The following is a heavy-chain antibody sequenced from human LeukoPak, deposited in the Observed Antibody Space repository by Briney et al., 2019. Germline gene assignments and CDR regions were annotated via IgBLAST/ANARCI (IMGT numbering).Heavy chain of an antibody. Sequence: GESLKISCKGSGYTFTGYWIAWVRQTPGKGLGWMGIMYPGDSDTRYSPSFQGQVTISADTSISTAYLQWSSLKASDTAIYYCARQGYSYGYDYWGQGTLVTVSS. D-gene: IGHD5-18*01. CDR2: MYPGDSDT. CDR3: ARQGYSYGYDY. V-gene: IGHV5-51*01. J-gene: IGHJ4*02. CDR1: GYTFTGYW.